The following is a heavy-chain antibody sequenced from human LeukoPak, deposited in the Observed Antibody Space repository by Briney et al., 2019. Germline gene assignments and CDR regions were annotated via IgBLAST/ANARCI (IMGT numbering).Heavy chain of an antibody. J-gene: IGHJ4*02. CDR2: IKEDGTYT. CDR3: ARDFDMGITPGDDFDF. CDR1: GFTFSNHW. V-gene: IGHV3-74*01. D-gene: IGHD3-9*01. Sequence: GGSLRLSCAASGFTFSNHWMHWVRQTPGEGLVWVSRIKEDGTYTSYADSVKGRFTISRDNARNTVFLQMNSLRAEDTAVYYCARDFDMGITPGDDFDFWGQGTLVTVSS.